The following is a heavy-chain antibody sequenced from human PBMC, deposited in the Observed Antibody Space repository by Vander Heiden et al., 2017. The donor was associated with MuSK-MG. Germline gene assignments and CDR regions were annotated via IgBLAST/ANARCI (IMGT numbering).Heavy chain of an antibody. V-gene: IGHV5-51*01. D-gene: IGHD6-13*01. CDR1: GYSFTNYW. CDR2: IYPGDSDT. Sequence: DVQLVQSGAAVKKPGESLKISCKGSGYSFTNYWIGWVRQMPGKGLEWMGTIYPGDSDTRYRPSFQGQVTILADKSINTVYLQWRSLKASDTALYYCARLPTIPAALGAWFDPWGQGTLVTVSS. J-gene: IGHJ5*02. CDR3: ARLPTIPAALGAWFDP.